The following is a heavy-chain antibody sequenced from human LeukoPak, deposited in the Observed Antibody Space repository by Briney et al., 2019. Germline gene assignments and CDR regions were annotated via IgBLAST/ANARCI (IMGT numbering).Heavy chain of an antibody. CDR1: GFTFSSYD. CDR3: ARDSSPYGSGSYGGGDY. V-gene: IGHV3-13*01. CDR2: IGTAGDT. D-gene: IGHD3-10*01. Sequence: GGSLRLSCAASGFTFSSYDMHWVRQATGKGLEWVSAIGTAGDTYYPGSVKGRFTISRENAKNSLYLQMNSLRAGDTAVYYCARDSSPYGSGSYGGGDYWGQGTLVTVSS. J-gene: IGHJ4*02.